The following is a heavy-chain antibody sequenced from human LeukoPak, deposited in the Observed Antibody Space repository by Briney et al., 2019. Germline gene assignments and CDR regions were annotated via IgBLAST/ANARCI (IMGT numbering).Heavy chain of an antibody. CDR2: ISAYNGNT. V-gene: IGHV1-18*01. CDR3: ARGVYCGGDCSSSDSFDI. J-gene: IGHJ3*02. Sequence: ASMKVSCKAFGYTFINYGVSWVRQAPGQGLEWMGWISAYNGNTNYAQNLQGRVTMSTDTPTNTAYLELRTLTSDDTAVYYCARGVYCGGDCSSSDSFDIWGQGTMVSVSS. D-gene: IGHD2-21*02. CDR1: GYTFINYG.